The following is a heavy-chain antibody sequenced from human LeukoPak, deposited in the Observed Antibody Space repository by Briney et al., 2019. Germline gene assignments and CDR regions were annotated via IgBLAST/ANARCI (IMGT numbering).Heavy chain of an antibody. CDR3: ARALAAGRTYYFDY. J-gene: IGHJ4*02. D-gene: IGHD6-13*01. CDR1: GFTFSSYG. Sequence: GGSLRLSCAASGFTFSSYGMHWVRQAPGEGLEWVAVIWYDGSNKYYADSVKGRFTISRDNSKNTLYLQMNSLRAEDTAVYYCARALAAGRTYYFDYWGQGTLVTVSS. CDR2: IWYDGSNK. V-gene: IGHV3-33*01.